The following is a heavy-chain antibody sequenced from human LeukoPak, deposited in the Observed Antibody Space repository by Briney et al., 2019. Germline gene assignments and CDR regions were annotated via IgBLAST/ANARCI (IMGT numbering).Heavy chain of an antibody. CDR2: ISSSSSTI. V-gene: IGHV3-48*01. CDR1: GFTFSSYS. Sequence: GGSLRLSCAASGFTFSSYSMNWVRQAPGKELEWVSYISSSSSTIYYADSVKGRFTISRDNAKNSLYLQMNSLRAEDTAVYYCARSPGDCSGGSCYSYENDAFDIWGQGTMVTVSS. D-gene: IGHD2-15*01. J-gene: IGHJ3*02. CDR3: ARSPGDCSGGSCYSYENDAFDI.